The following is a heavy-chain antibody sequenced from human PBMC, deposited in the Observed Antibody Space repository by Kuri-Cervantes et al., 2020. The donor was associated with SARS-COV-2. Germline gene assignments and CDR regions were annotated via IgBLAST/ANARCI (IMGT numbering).Heavy chain of an antibody. CDR3: AKMERWNVLMVYATILTGYFDL. J-gene: IGHJ2*01. Sequence: GESLKISCAASGFTFSSYSMHWVRQAPGKGLEWVSYISSSGGTIYYADSVKGRFTITRDNAKNSLYLQTNSLRDEDTAVYYCAKMERWNVLMVYATILTGYFDLWGRGTLVTVSS. V-gene: IGHV3-48*02. D-gene: IGHD2-8*01. CDR2: ISSSGGTI. CDR1: GFTFSSYS.